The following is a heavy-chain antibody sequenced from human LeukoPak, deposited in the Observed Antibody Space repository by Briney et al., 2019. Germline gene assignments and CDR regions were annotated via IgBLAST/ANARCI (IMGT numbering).Heavy chain of an antibody. J-gene: IGHJ4*02. V-gene: IGHV1-18*01. Sequence: ASVKVSCKASGYTLTSYGISWVRQAPGQGLEWMRWISAYNGNTNYAQKLQGRVTMTTDTSTSTAYMELRSLSSDDTAVYYCARSRDIVADYWGQGTLVTVSS. CDR1: GYTLTSYG. CDR3: ARSRDIVADY. D-gene: IGHD5-12*01. CDR2: ISAYNGNT.